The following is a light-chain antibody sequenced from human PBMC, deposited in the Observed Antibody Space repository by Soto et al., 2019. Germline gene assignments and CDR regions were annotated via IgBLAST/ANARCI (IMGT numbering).Light chain of an antibody. J-gene: IGKJ2*01. CDR3: QQYGSSLYT. CDR1: QSVSSSY. V-gene: IGKV3-20*01. Sequence: DIVLTQSPGTLSLSPGERATLSCRASQSVSSSYLAWYQQKPGQAPRLLIYGASSRATGIPDRFSGSGSGKDFTLTISRLEPEDLAVYYCQQYGSSLYTFGQGTKLEIK. CDR2: GAS.